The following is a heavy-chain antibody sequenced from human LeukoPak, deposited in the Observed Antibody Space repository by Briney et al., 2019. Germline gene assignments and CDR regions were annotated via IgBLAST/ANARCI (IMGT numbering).Heavy chain of an antibody. J-gene: IGHJ6*03. CDR1: GFTFDDYG. Sequence: GGSLRLSCAASGFTFDDYGMSWVRQAPGKGLEWVSGINWNGGSTGYADSVKGRFTISRDNAKNSLYLQMNSLRAEDTALYHYARNAVAGTFYYYMDVWGKGTTVTVSS. D-gene: IGHD6-19*01. V-gene: IGHV3-20*01. CDR3: ARNAVAGTFYYYMDV. CDR2: INWNGGST.